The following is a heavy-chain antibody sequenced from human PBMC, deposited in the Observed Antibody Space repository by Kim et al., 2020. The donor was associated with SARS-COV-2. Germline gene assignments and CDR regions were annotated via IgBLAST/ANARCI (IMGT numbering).Heavy chain of an antibody. CDR2: IIPIFGIA. V-gene: IGHV1-69*04. CDR3: ARDVLTAGGN. Sequence: SVKVSCKASGGTFSSYAISWVRQPPGQGLEWMGRIIPIFGIANYAQKFQGRVTITADKSTSTAYMELSSLRSEDTAVYYCARDVLTAGGNWGQGTLVTVSS. J-gene: IGHJ4*02. CDR1: GGTFSSYA. D-gene: IGHD2-15*01.